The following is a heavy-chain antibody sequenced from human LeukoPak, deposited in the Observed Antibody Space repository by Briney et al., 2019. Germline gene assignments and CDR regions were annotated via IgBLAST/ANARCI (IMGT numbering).Heavy chain of an antibody. Sequence: ASVKVSCKASGYTFTSYAMHWVRQAPGQRLEWMGWINASNGNTKYSQKFQGRVTITRDTSASTVYMELRTLRSEDTAVYYCAREHDFWSPYAFDIWGQGTMVTVSS. D-gene: IGHD3-3*01. J-gene: IGHJ3*02. CDR2: INASNGNT. CDR1: GYTFTSYA. CDR3: AREHDFWSPYAFDI. V-gene: IGHV1-3*01.